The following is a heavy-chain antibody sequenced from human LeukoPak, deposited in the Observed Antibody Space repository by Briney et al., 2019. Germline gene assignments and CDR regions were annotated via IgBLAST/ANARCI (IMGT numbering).Heavy chain of an antibody. D-gene: IGHD2-15*01. CDR2: IGGSGGST. CDR1: GFTFSSYA. CDR3: ARCSGSSCHMPLDH. J-gene: IGHJ4*02. Sequence: PGGSLRLSCAASGFTFSSYAMTWVRQAPGKGLEWVSGIGGSGGSTYYADSVKGRFTISRDNSKNTLDLQMSSLRAEDTAVYYCARCSGSSCHMPLDHWGQGTLVAVSS. V-gene: IGHV3-23*01.